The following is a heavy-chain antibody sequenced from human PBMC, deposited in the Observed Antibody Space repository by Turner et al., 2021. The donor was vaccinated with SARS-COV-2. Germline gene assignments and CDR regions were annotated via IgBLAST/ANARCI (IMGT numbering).Heavy chain of an antibody. V-gene: IGHV4-30-4*01. J-gene: IGHJ4*01. CDR1: GGSISSYDYY. D-gene: IGHD2-15*01. CDR2: IYFSGST. Sequence: QVQLQESGPGLVKPSQALSLTCTVTGGSISSYDYYWGWIRQPPGKGLEWLGYIYFSGSTYYHPSLKSRVTISVDTAKNEFSLKLSAVTAADTAVYYCARVSRYCSGGSCSPLDDWGQGTMVTVSS. CDR3: ARVSRYCSGGSCSPLDD.